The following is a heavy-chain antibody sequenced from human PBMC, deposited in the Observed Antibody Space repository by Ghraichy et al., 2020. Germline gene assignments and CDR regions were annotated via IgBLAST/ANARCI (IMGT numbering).Heavy chain of an antibody. J-gene: IGHJ4*02. V-gene: IGHV3-48*03. CDR2: ISGSGSTI. D-gene: IGHD3-16*01. Sequence: LSLTCAASGFTFSSYEMNWVRQAPGKGLEWVSYISGSGSTIYYADSVKGRFTISRDNAKKSLYLQMNSLRAEDTAVYYCVRDYVYWGQGTLVTVSS. CDR3: VRDYVY. CDR1: GFTFSSYE.